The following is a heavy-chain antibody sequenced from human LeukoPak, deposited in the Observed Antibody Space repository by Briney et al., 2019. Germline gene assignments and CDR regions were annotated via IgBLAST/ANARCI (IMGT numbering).Heavy chain of an antibody. V-gene: IGHV1-18*01. CDR2: ISAYNGNT. D-gene: IGHD3-10*01. CDR1: GYTFTSYG. J-gene: IGHJ5*02. CDR3: ARDILLWFGELRNWFDP. Sequence: ASVKVSCKASGYTFTSYGISWVRQAPGQGLEWMGWISAYNGNTNYAQKLQGRVTMTTDTSTSTAYMELRSLRSDDTAVYYCARDILLWFGELRNWFDPWGQGTLVTVSS.